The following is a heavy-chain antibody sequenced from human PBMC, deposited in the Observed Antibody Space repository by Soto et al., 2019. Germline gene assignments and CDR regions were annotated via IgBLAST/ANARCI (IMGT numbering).Heavy chain of an antibody. V-gene: IGHV4-39*01. CDR1: GGSISSSPYY. D-gene: IGHD5-12*01. Sequence: PSETLSLTCTVSGGSISSSPYYWGWIRQPPGKGLEWIASIYNSGSTYNNPSLKSRVTISVDTSENQFSLKLRSVTAADTAVYYCARRGAGYSGPFDYWGQGTLVTVSS. J-gene: IGHJ4*02. CDR3: ARRGAGYSGPFDY. CDR2: IYNSGST.